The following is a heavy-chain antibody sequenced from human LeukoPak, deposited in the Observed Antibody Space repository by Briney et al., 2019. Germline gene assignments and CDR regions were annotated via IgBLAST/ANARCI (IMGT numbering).Heavy chain of an antibody. CDR3: AGSSSWYYAFDI. D-gene: IGHD6-13*01. CDR2: IYYTART. J-gene: IGHJ3*02. Sequence: SNTLSLSCAGSGRTISSGDYSWRWIRQPPGKGLEWLGYIYYTARTFYNPSLKSRVTISVDTSKNQFSLKLTSVTAADTAVYYCAGSSSWYYAFDIWAKGQWSPSLQ. CDR1: GRTISSGDYS. V-gene: IGHV4-30-2*03.